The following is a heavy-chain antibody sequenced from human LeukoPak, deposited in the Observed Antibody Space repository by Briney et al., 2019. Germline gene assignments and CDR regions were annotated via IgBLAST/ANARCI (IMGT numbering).Heavy chain of an antibody. V-gene: IGHV3-30*18. Sequence: GGSLRLSCAASGFTFNNYGMHWVRQAPGKGLEWVAVISYDGSNKYYADSVKGRFTISRDNSKNTLYLQMNSLRAEDTAVYYCAKDQHRYFDWLGLFDYWGQGTLVTVSS. CDR2: ISYDGSNK. J-gene: IGHJ4*02. CDR3: AKDQHRYFDWLGLFDY. D-gene: IGHD3-9*01. CDR1: GFTFNNYG.